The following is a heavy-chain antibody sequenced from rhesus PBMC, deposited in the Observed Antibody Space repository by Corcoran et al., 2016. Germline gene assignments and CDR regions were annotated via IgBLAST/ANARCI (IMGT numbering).Heavy chain of an antibody. Sequence: EVQLVESGGGLVQPGGSLRLSCAASGFTSSISAMHWVRTDSGKGLEWVGRIRSKANNYDAGYASSVKGRFTISRDDSKNTAYLQMNSLKTEDTAVYYCARGFSGSYPYYYGLDSWGQGVVVTVSS. D-gene: IGHD3-16*01. V-gene: IGHV3-118*01. J-gene: IGHJ6*01. CDR1: GFTSSISA. CDR3: ARGFSGSYPYYYGLDS. CDR2: IRSKANNYDA.